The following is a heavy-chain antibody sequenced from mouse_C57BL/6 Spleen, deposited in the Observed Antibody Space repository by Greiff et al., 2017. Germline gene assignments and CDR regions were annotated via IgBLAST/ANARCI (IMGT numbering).Heavy chain of an antibody. CDR1: GFTFTDYY. J-gene: IGHJ3*01. CDR3: ARTHYYGSSPFAY. V-gene: IGHV7-3*01. Sequence: EVKLMESGGGLVQPGGSLSLSCAASGFTFTDYYMSWVRQPPGKALEWLGFIRNKANGYTTEYSASGKGRFTISRDNSQSIIYLQMNALRAEDSATYYCARTHYYGSSPFAYWGQGTLVTVSA. D-gene: IGHD1-1*01. CDR2: IRNKANGYTT.